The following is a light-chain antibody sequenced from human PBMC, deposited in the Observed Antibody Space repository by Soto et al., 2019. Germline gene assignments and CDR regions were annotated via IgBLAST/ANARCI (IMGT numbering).Light chain of an antibody. V-gene: IGLV2-14*01. Sequence: QSALTQPASVSGSPGQSIAISCTGTSSDVGGYNYVSWYQQHPGKAPKLMLYDVSNRPSGVSSRFSVSKSGNTASLTISGLQAEDEADYYCNSYTSSSTYVFGTGTKVT. CDR2: DVS. J-gene: IGLJ1*01. CDR1: SSDVGGYNY. CDR3: NSYTSSSTYV.